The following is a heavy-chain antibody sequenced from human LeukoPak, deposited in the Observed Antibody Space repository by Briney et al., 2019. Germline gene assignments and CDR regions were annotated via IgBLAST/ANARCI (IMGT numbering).Heavy chain of an antibody. J-gene: IGHJ4*02. CDR1: GFTFSSYA. Sequence: PGRSLRLSCAASGFTFSSYAMHWVRQAPGKGLEWVAVISYDGSNKYYADSVKGRFTISRDNSKNTLYLQMNSLRAEDTAVYYCARGPGIAVAGTLDYWGQGTLVTVSS. CDR3: ARGPGIAVAGTLDY. D-gene: IGHD6-19*01. CDR2: ISYDGSNK. V-gene: IGHV3-30*04.